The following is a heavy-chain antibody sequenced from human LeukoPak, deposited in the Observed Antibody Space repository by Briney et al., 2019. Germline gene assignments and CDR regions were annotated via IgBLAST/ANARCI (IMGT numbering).Heavy chain of an antibody. V-gene: IGHV4-39*01. Sequence: SETLSLTCTVSGGSISSSSYYWGWIRQPPGKGLEWIGSIYYSGSTYYNPSLKSRVTISVDTSKNQFSLKLRSVTAADTAVYYCASFFLRSGGWYIGQVLFDYWGQGSLVTVSS. CDR1: GGSISSSSYY. J-gene: IGHJ4*02. D-gene: IGHD6-19*01. CDR3: ASFFLRSGGWYIGQVLFDY. CDR2: IYYSGST.